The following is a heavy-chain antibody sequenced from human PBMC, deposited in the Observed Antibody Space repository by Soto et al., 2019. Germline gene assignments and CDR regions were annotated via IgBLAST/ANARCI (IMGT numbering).Heavy chain of an antibody. V-gene: IGHV3-48*02. Sequence: GGSLRLSCAASGFTFSSYGMHWVRQAPGKGLEWVADISSGSGTIYYADSVKGRFTISRDNAKSSLYLQMNSLRDEDTAVYYCARDSASYSSSSGSYWYFDLWGRGTLVTV. CDR2: ISSGSGTI. CDR1: GFTFSSYG. J-gene: IGHJ2*01. CDR3: ARDSASYSSSSGSYWYFDL. D-gene: IGHD6-6*01.